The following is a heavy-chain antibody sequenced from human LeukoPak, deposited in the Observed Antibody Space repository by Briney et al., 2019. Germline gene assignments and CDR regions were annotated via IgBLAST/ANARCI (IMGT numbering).Heavy chain of an antibody. V-gene: IGHV3-74*01. CDR3: AREAQWLVYYFDY. CDR2: INTDGSST. Sequence: PGGSLRLSCAASGFTFSSYWMHWVRQAPGKGLVWVSRINTDGSSTSYADSVKGRFTISRDNAKNTLYLQMNSLRAEDTAVYYCAREAQWLVYYFDYWGQGTLVTVSS. CDR1: GFTFSSYW. J-gene: IGHJ4*02. D-gene: IGHD6-19*01.